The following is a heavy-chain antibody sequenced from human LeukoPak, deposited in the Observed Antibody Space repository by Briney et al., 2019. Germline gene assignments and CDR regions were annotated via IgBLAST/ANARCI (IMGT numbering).Heavy chain of an antibody. CDR1: GFTFSNAW. J-gene: IGHJ4*02. Sequence: PGGSLRLPCAASGFTFSNAWMSWVRQAPGKGLERVGRIKSKTDGGTTDYAAPVKGRFTISRDDSKNTLYLQMNSLKTEDTAVYYCTTSGTDYVWGSYRLFDYWGQGTLVTVSS. CDR3: TTSGTDYVWGSYRLFDY. CDR2: IKSKTDGGTT. V-gene: IGHV3-15*01. D-gene: IGHD3-16*02.